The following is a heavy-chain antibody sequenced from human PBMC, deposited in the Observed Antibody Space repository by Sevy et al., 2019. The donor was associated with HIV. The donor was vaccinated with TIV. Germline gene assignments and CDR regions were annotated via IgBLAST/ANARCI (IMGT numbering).Heavy chain of an antibody. V-gene: IGHV3-30*18. Sequence: GGSLRLSCVVSGISFTTYGMHWVRQAPGKGLEWVAVISYHGRDKFYAESVKGRSTISRDNSKNMVYLQINSLRTEDTAVYYCAKDCTGDNCMDVWGQGTMVTVSS. D-gene: IGHD2-8*02. CDR3: AKDCTGDNCMDV. J-gene: IGHJ6*02. CDR1: GISFTTYG. CDR2: ISYHGRDK.